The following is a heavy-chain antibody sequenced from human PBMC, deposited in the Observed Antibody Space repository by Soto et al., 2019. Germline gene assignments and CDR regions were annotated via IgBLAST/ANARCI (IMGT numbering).Heavy chain of an antibody. CDR3: ARTKCSGGSCYSWSLDY. CDR1: GGSITTGGYY. D-gene: IGHD2-15*01. CDR2: RYYSEST. V-gene: IGHV4-31*11. J-gene: IGHJ4*02. Sequence: SETLSLTCAVYGGSITTGGYYWSWIRQLPGKGLEWIGHRYYSESTYYNPSLKSRVSISLDTSKNQFSLKLSFVTAADTAMYYCARTKCSGGSCYSWSLDYWGQGTPVTVSS.